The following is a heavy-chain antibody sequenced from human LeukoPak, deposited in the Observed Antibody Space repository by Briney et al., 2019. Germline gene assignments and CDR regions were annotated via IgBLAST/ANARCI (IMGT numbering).Heavy chain of an antibody. CDR3: ARGLVGIAARPPFGYYYMDV. D-gene: IGHD6-6*01. V-gene: IGHV1-18*01. J-gene: IGHJ6*03. CDR1: GYTFTSYG. Sequence: ASVKVSCKASGYTFTSYGISWVRQAPRQGLEWMGWISAYNGNTNYAQKLQGRVTMTTDTSTSTAYMELRSLRSDDTAVYYCARGLVGIAARPPFGYYYMDVWGKGTTVTVSS. CDR2: ISAYNGNT.